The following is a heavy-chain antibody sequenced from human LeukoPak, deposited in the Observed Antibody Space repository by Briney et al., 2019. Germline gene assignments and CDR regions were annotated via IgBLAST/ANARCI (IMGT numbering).Heavy chain of an antibody. CDR3: AREPPGY. CDR2: IYTNGGA. J-gene: IGHJ4*02. CDR1: GGSVTSGNYY. Sequence: SETLSFTCIVSGGSVTSGNYYWNWIRQPAGKGLEWIGRIYTNGGASYNPSLKSRVTISIDASKNQFSLKLSSVTAADTAVYYCAREPPGYWGQGILVTVSS. V-gene: IGHV4-61*02.